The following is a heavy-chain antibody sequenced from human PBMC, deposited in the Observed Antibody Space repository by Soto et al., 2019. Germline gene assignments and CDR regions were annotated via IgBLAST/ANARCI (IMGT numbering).Heavy chain of an antibody. D-gene: IGHD2-15*01. Sequence: XXSLRLCFAAPGFTFSNAGGQWVPQAPGKGLEWVGHTKSKTDDGTTDYAAPVKGRFTISRDDSKNTLYLQINSLKTADTAVYYCTTDPEDIVVVVAAGYWGQGTLVTVSS. V-gene: IGHV3-15*07. CDR2: TKSKTDDGTT. CDR3: TTDPEDIVVVVAAGY. J-gene: IGHJ4*02. CDR1: GFTFSNAG.